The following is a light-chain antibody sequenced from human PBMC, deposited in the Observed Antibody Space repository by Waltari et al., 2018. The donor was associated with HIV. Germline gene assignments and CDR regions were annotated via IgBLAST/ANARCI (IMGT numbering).Light chain of an antibody. J-gene: IGLJ3*02. CDR2: ANT. CDR1: SSNIGAAYD. V-gene: IGLV1-40*01. CDR3: QSYVSSVNVV. Sequence: QSVLTQPTSVSGAPGQTVTISCTRSSSNIGAAYDVHWYQQVPGTAPKLLIYANTNRPSGVPDRFSGSKSGTSASLAISGLQTEDEADYYCQSYVSSVNVVFGGGTRVTVL.